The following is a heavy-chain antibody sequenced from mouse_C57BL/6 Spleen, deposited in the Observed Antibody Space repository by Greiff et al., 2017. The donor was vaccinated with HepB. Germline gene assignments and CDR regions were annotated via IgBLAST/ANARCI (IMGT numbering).Heavy chain of an antibody. CDR2: ISDGGSYT. J-gene: IGHJ1*03. CDR1: GFTFSSYA. CDR3: ARDKVDYGSSYGYVDV. D-gene: IGHD1-1*01. V-gene: IGHV5-4*01. Sequence: EVQRVESGGGLVKPGGSLKLSCAASGFTFSSYAMSWVRQTPEKRLEWVATISDGGSYTYYPDNVKGRFTISRDNAKNNLYLQMSHLKSEDTAMYYCARDKVDYGSSYGYVDVWGTGTTVTVSS.